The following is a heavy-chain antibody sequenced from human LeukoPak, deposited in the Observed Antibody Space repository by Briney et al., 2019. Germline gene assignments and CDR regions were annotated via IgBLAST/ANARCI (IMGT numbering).Heavy chain of an antibody. CDR3: ARDIAVAGYYFDY. D-gene: IGHD6-19*01. CDR1: GFSFSNYG. Sequence: QPGGSLRLSCAASGFSFSNYGFHWVRQAPGKGLEWVAVIWYDGSKKYYADSVKGRFTISRDNSKNTLYLQMNSLRAEDTAVYYCARDIAVAGYYFDYWGQGTLVTVSS. J-gene: IGHJ4*02. V-gene: IGHV3-33*01. CDR2: IWYDGSKK.